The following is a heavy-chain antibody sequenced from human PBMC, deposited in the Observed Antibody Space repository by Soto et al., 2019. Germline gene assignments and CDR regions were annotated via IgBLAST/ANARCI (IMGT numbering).Heavy chain of an antibody. CDR3: ARGGGVGVAGSAAFDM. D-gene: IGHD3-3*01. V-gene: IGHV1-2*02. J-gene: IGHJ3*02. Sequence: QLHLVQSGAVVKKPGASVTVSCSASGYPVTAYYMHWVRQAPGRGLEWMGGINPATGAAKYTQTFRGRVTMTRDTSTSTVFMELNGLTSEDTAVFYCARGGGVGVAGSAAFDMWGQGTLVTVSS. CDR1: GYPVTAYY. CDR2: INPATGAA.